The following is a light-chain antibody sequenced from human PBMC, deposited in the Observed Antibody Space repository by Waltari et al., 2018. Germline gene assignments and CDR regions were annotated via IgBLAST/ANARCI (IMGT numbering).Light chain of an antibody. Sequence: DIQMTQSPSSVSASIGDRVSFTCRASPDVGTYVTWYQQKPGKAPKLLIYAASTLQRGVPWRFSGSGSGTYFTFTISSLQPEDSATYYCQQAHSVPRTFGGGTKV. CDR1: PDVGTY. CDR2: AAS. CDR3: QQAHSVPRT. J-gene: IGKJ4*01. V-gene: IGKV1-12*01.